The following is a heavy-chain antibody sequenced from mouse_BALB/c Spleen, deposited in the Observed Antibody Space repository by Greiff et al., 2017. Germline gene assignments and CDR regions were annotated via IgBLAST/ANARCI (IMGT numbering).Heavy chain of an antibody. CDR3: ARNCRYDGYAMDY. CDR2: ISNGGGST. D-gene: IGHD2-14*01. V-gene: IGHV5-12-2*01. J-gene: IGHJ4*01. CDR1: GFTFSSYT. Sequence: EVHLVESGGGLVQPGGSLKLSCAASGFTFSSYTMSWVRQTPEERLEWVAYISNGGGSTYYPDTVKGRFTISRDNAKNTLYLQMSSLKSEDTAMYYCARNCRYDGYAMDYWGQGTSVTVSS.